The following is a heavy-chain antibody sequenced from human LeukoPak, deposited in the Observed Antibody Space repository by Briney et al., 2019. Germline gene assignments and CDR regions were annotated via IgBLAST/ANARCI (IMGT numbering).Heavy chain of an antibody. V-gene: IGHV3-74*01. CDR1: GFTFSSYW. CDR3: ARGTHWAIDN. D-gene: IGHD7-27*01. CDR2: IYYDGSST. Sequence: GGSLRLSCAASGFTFSSYWMHWVRQAPGKGLAWVSRIYYDGSSTSYADSVKGRVTISRDNAKNTLFLQMNSLRADDTAVYYCARGTHWAIDNWGQGTLVTVSS. J-gene: IGHJ4*02.